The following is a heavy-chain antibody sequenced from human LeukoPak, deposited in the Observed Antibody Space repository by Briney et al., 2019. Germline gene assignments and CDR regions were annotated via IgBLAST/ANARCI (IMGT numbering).Heavy chain of an antibody. V-gene: IGHV3-33*06. CDR2: IWYDGSNK. CDR3: AKNPRSYDSSGYYYPDP. CDR1: GFTFSSYG. J-gene: IGHJ5*02. D-gene: IGHD3-22*01. Sequence: GGSLRLSCAASGFTFSSYGMHWVRQAPGKGLEWVAVIWYDGSNKYYADSVKGRFTISRDNSKNTLYLQMNRLRAEDTAVYYCAKNPRSYDSSGYYYPDPWGQGTLVTVSS.